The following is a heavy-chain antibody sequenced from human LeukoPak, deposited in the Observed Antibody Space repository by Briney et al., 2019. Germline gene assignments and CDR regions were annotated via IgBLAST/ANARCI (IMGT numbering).Heavy chain of an antibody. J-gene: IGHJ4*02. Sequence: SETLSLTCTVSGGSINNYYWSWIRQPPGKGLEWIGYIYYRGSTNYNPSLKSRVTFSVDTSKNQFSLKLNSVTAADTAVYYCARGGNYGDLRYFDYWGQGTLVTVSS. CDR1: GGSINNYY. D-gene: IGHD4-17*01. CDR3: ARGGNYGDLRYFDY. CDR2: IYYRGST. V-gene: IGHV4-59*01.